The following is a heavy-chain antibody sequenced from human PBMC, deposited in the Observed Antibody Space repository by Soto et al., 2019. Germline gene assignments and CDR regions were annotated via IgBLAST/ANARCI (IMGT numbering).Heavy chain of an antibody. D-gene: IGHD3-10*01. Sequence: SETLSLTCTVSGGSISSYYWSWIRQPPGKGLEWIGYIYYSGSTNYNPSLKSRVTISVDTSKNQFSLKLSSVTAADTAVYYCARLPYGSGSYQPLYYYYYYMDVWGKGTTVTVSS. J-gene: IGHJ6*03. V-gene: IGHV4-59*08. CDR1: GGSISSYY. CDR2: IYYSGST. CDR3: ARLPYGSGSYQPLYYYYYYMDV.